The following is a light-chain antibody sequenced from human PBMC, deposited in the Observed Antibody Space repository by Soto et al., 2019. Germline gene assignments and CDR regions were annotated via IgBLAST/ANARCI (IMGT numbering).Light chain of an antibody. CDR3: TSFTSSSTWV. CDR1: SSDVGNYNF. Sequence: QSVLTQPASVSGSPGQSITISCTGTSSDVGNYNFVSWYQHHAGTAPKLKIYEVSNRPSGVSNRFSGSKSGYTASLTISELQAEDEADYYCTSFTSSSTWVFGGGTKLTVL. J-gene: IGLJ3*02. V-gene: IGLV2-14*01. CDR2: EVS.